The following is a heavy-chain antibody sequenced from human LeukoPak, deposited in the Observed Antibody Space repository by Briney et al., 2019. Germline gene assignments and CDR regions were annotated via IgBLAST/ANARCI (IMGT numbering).Heavy chain of an antibody. V-gene: IGHV3-23*01. CDR2: IKGRGST. Sequence: GGSLRLSCAASGFTFSSYAMSWVRQAPGKGLEWVSGIKGRGSTYYADSVKGRLTISRDNSKNTLYLQMNSLRAEDTAVYYCAKDRPAPVRGVIAGSFDYWGQGTLVTVSS. D-gene: IGHD3-10*01. J-gene: IGHJ4*02. CDR1: GFTFSSYA. CDR3: AKDRPAPVRGVIAGSFDY.